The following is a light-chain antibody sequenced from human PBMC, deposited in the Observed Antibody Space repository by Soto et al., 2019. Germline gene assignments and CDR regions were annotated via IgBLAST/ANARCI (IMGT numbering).Light chain of an antibody. V-gene: IGKV1-12*01. CDR2: STS. Sequence: DIQMTQSPSSVSASVGDRVTITCRASQTINRYLSWYQQRPGKAPKVLIYSTSTLQSGVPSRFSGSASGTDYTLTIWSLQPEDYEIYYCIQADSFPLTSGGGTRVEIK. J-gene: IGKJ4*01. CDR3: IQADSFPLT. CDR1: QTINRY.